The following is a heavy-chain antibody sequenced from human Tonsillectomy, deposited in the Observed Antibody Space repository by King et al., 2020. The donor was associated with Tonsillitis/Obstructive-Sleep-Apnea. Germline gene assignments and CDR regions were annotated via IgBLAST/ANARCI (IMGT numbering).Heavy chain of an antibody. Sequence: VQLVESGAEVKKPGASVKVSCKASGYTFTNFGISWVRQAPGQGLEWMGWISAYNGNTNSAQKLQDRVTMTTDASTSTAYMELRSLRSDDTAVYYCARDSMSHYFDSSAYYTFDYWGQGTLVTVSS. J-gene: IGHJ4*02. V-gene: IGHV1-18*01. CDR2: ISAYNGNT. CDR3: ARDSMSHYFDSSAYYTFDY. D-gene: IGHD3-22*01. CDR1: GYTFTNFG.